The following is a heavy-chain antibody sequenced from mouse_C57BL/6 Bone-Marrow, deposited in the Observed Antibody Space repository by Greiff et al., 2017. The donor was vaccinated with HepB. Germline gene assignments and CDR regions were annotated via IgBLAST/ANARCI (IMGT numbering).Heavy chain of an antibody. CDR2: IRSKSNNYAT. J-gene: IGHJ4*01. CDR1: GFSFNTYA. Sequence: EVQGVESGGGLVQPKGSLKLSCAASGFSFNTYAMNWVRQAPGKGLEWVARIRSKSNNYATYYADSVKDRFTISRDDSESMLYLQMNNLKTEDTAMYYCVRFVYYYAMDYWGQGTSVTVSS. CDR3: VRFVYYYAMDY. V-gene: IGHV10-1*01.